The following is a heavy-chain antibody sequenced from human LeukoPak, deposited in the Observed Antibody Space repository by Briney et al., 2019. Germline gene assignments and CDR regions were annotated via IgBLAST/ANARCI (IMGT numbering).Heavy chain of an antibody. D-gene: IGHD2-2*01. CDR1: GYTFTGYY. Sequence: WASVKVSCKASGYTFTGYYMHWVRQAPGKGLEWVSSITSVSSYKYYADSVKGRSTISRDNAKNSLFLQMNSLRAEDTAIYYCARDPTADDYWGQGTLVTVSS. CDR3: ARDPTADDY. J-gene: IGHJ4*02. V-gene: IGHV3-21*01. CDR2: ITSVSSYK.